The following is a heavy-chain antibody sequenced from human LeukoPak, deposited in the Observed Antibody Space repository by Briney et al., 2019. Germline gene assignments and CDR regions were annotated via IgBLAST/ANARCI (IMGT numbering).Heavy chain of an antibody. CDR1: GGSISSGCYC. D-gene: IGHD3-10*01. CDR3: ARVDGHYYGSGSVVHFDP. V-gene: IGHV4-31*03. CDR2: IYYSGST. J-gene: IGHJ5*02. Sequence: SSETLSLTCTVSGGSISSGCYCWSWIRQHPGKGLEWIGYIYYSGSTYYNTSLKSRVSISVDTSKNQFSLKLSSVTAADTAVYYCARVDGHYYGSGSVVHFDPWGQGTLVTVSS.